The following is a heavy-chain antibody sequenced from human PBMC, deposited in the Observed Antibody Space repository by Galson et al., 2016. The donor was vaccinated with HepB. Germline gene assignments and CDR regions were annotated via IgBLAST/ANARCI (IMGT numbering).Heavy chain of an antibody. CDR3: ARDGTDGMDA. CDR1: GGSVSRYY. D-gene: IGHD1-26*01. V-gene: IGHV4-4*07. CDR2: VSTTETT. Sequence: SETLSLTCIVSGGSVSRYYWGWIRQPAGKGLEWIGRVSTTETTNYNPSLKSRVTLSVDTPKNQFSLNLRSLTDADTAVYFCARDGTDGMDAWGQGTTVTVSS. J-gene: IGHJ6*02.